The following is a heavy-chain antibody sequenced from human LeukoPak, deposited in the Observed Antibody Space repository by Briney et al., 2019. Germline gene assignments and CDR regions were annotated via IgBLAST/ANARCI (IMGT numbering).Heavy chain of an antibody. Sequence: PSETLSLTCTVSGGSIRCGDYYWSWIRQPPGKGLECIGYIYYTGSAYYDPSLKSRVTISVDTSKNQFSLRLSSVAAADTAVYFCARAPWSYQLLSPFDYWGQGTLVTVSS. J-gene: IGHJ4*02. CDR3: ARAPWSYQLLSPFDY. V-gene: IGHV4-30-4*08. D-gene: IGHD2-2*01. CDR2: IYYTGSA. CDR1: GGSIRCGDYY.